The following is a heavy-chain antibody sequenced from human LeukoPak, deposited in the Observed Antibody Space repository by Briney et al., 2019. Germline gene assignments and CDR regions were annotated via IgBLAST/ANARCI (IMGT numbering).Heavy chain of an antibody. D-gene: IGHD5-12*01. V-gene: IGHV1-2*02. J-gene: IGHJ4*02. Sequence: GASVKVSCKASGYTFTGYYMHWVRQAPGQGLEWMGWISPNSGGTNYAHKFQGRVTMTRDTSIGTAYMELSSLRSDDTAVYYCAKDRAVATIGGVDYWGQGTLVTVSS. CDR2: ISPNSGGT. CDR3: AKDRAVATIGGVDY. CDR1: GYTFTGYY.